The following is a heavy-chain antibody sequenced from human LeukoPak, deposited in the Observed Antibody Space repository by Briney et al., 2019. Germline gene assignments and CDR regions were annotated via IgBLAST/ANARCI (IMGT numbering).Heavy chain of an antibody. D-gene: IGHD5-12*01. V-gene: IGHV3-48*01. CDR2: ISSSSSTI. Sequence: GGSLRLSCAASGFTFSSYSMNWVRQAPGKGLEWVSYISSSSSTIYYADSVQGRFTISRDNSKNTLYLQMNSLRAEDTGVYYCAKDQYSAEGASDYWGQGTLVTVSS. CDR3: AKDQYSAEGASDY. J-gene: IGHJ4*02. CDR1: GFTFSSYS.